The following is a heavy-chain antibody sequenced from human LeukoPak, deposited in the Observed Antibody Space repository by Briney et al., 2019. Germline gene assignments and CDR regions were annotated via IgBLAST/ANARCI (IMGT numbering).Heavy chain of an antibody. Sequence: GGSLRLSCAASGFTFSSYSMNWVRQAPGRGLEWVSSISSSSSYIYYADSVKGRFTISRDNAKNSLYLQMNSLRAEDTAVYYCARDPYPLNYYDSSGYLFDYWGQGTLVTVSS. CDR1: GFTFSSYS. J-gene: IGHJ4*02. D-gene: IGHD3-22*01. V-gene: IGHV3-21*01. CDR3: ARDPYPLNYYDSSGYLFDY. CDR2: ISSSSSYI.